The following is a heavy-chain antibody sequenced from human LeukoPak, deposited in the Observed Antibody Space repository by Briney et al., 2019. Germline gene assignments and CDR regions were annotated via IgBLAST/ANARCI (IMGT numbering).Heavy chain of an antibody. Sequence: PGGSLRLSCAASGFTFSRYALHWVRQAPGKGLEYVSAITGNGGSTFYANSVKGRFTISRDNSKNTLYLQMGSLRAEDMAVYYCARGDVMVVAATLNYWGQGTLVTVSS. CDR3: ARGDVMVVAATLNY. J-gene: IGHJ4*02. V-gene: IGHV3-64*01. CDR1: GFTFSRYA. CDR2: ITGNGGST. D-gene: IGHD2-15*01.